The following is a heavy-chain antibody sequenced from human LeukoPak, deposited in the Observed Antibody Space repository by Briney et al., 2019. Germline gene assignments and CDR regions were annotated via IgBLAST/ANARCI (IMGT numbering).Heavy chain of an antibody. CDR3: AKDRNRYSSSFYSDY. D-gene: IGHD6-13*01. V-gene: IGHV3-30*18. J-gene: IGHJ4*02. Sequence: GGSLRLSCAASGFTFSSYGMHWVRQAPGKGLEWVAVISYDGSNKYYADSVKGRFTISRDNSENTLYLQMNSLRAEDTALFYCAKDRNRYSSSFYSDYWGQGTLVTVSS. CDR1: GFTFSSYG. CDR2: ISYDGSNK.